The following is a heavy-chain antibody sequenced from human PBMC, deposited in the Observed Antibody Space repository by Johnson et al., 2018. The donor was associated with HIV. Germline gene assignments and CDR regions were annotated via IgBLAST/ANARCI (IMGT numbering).Heavy chain of an antibody. Sequence: QELLVESGGGVVQPGGSLRLSCATSGFTFSYYGLHWVRQAPGVGLEWVAFTRYDGSDEFYADSVKGRFTISRDTSKNTLYLQMNNLRVEDTALYYCARDNIVLMVGGAFDIWGQGTMVTVSS. V-gene: IGHV3-30*02. CDR2: TRYDGSDE. J-gene: IGHJ3*02. CDR3: ARDNIVLMVGGAFDI. CDR1: GFTFSYYG. D-gene: IGHD2-8*01.